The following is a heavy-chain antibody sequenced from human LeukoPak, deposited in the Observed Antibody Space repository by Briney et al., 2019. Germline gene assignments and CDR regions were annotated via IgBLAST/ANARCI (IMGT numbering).Heavy chain of an antibody. J-gene: IGHJ3*02. CDR2: INPSGGST. CDR3: ARDRGGDTHLDAFDI. CDR1: GYTFTSYY. D-gene: IGHD2-21*02. V-gene: IGHV1-46*01. Sequence: ASVKVSCKASGYTFTSYYMHWVRHAPGQGLEWMGIINPSGGSTSYAQKFQGRVTMTRDMSTSTVYMELSSLRSEDTAVYYCARDRGGDTHLDAFDIWGQGTMVTVSS.